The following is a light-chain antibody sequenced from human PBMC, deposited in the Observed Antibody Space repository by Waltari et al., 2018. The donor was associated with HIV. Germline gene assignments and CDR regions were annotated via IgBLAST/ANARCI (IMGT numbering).Light chain of an antibody. CDR2: DDR. V-gene: IGLV3-21*02. J-gene: IGLJ2*01. CDR3: QAWDSSHVV. Sequence: SYVLTQPPSVSVAPGQTARITCGGDNIRSKSVHWYQQKSGQAPVVVVYDDRDRPSGIPERFSGSNSGNTATLTISGTQAMDEADYYCQAWDSSHVVFGGGTKLTVL. CDR1: NIRSKS.